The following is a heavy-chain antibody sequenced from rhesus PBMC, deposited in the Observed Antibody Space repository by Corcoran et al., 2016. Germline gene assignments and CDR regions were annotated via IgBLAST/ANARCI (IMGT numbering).Heavy chain of an antibody. CDR1: GYPFTAPY. V-gene: IGHV1-111*02. D-gene: IGHD3-28*01. J-gene: IGHJ4*01. Sequence: EVQLVQSGAAVKKPGASVQISCQASGYPFTAPYLNRVRPAPGKGPEWMGRVDPEDGEADYAQKFQDRVTITADMSTDTAYMELSSLRSEDTAVYYCAREGGYYPRFDYWGQGVLVTVSS. CDR3: AREGGYYPRFDY. CDR2: VDPEDGEA.